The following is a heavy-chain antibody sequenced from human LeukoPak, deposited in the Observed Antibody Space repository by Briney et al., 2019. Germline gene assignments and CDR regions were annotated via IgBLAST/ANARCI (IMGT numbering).Heavy chain of an antibody. V-gene: IGHV3-21*01. Sequence: GGSLRLSCAASGFTSSSYSMNWVRQAPGKGLEWVSSISTSSSYIYYADSVKGRFTISRDNAKNSLYLQMNNMRTEDTAVYYCAREALEWSPPDIWGQGTTVTVSS. CDR3: AREALEWSPPDI. J-gene: IGHJ3*02. CDR1: GFTSSSYS. CDR2: ISTSSSYI. D-gene: IGHD3-3*01.